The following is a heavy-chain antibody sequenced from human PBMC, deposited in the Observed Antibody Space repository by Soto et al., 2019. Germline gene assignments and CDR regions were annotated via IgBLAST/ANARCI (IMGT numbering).Heavy chain of an antibody. CDR2: IHPGGQTI. CDR3: ARRGSR. V-gene: IGHV3-48*03. J-gene: IGHJ3*01. D-gene: IGHD2-15*01. Sequence: GGSLRLSCAASGFTFSSSEMYWVRQAPGKGLEWISYIHPGGQTIFYAESVKGRFAISRDNAKHSVYLQMNSLRAEDTAVYYCARRGSRWGRGTKVTVSS. CDR1: GFTFSSSE.